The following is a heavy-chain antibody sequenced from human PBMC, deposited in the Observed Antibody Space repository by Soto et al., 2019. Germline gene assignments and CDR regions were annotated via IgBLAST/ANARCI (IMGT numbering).Heavy chain of an antibody. J-gene: IGHJ4*02. CDR1: GFSLSTSGVG. D-gene: IGHD3-16*01. CDR3: AHLGRGSTGLGY. Sequence: QITLKESGPTLVKPTQTLTLTCTFSGFSLSTSGVGVGWIRQPPGKALEWLALIYWDDDKRYSPSLKSRPTIXKXTAKNQVVLTMTNMDPVDTATYYCAHLGRGSTGLGYWGQGTLVTVSS. CDR2: IYWDDDK. V-gene: IGHV2-5*02.